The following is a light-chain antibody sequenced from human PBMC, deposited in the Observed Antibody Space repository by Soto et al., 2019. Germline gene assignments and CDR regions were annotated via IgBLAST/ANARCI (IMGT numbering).Light chain of an antibody. CDR1: SSDVGGYYY. CDR3: CSYTSFSTVV. J-gene: IGLJ2*01. V-gene: IGLV2-14*01. CDR2: GVS. Sequence: QSVLTQPAYVSGSPGQSITISCTGTSSDVGGYYYVSWYQHHPGKAPKLILFGVSDRPSGVSLRFSGSKSGNTASLTISGLQAEDAAEYYCCSYTSFSTVVFGGGTKVTVL.